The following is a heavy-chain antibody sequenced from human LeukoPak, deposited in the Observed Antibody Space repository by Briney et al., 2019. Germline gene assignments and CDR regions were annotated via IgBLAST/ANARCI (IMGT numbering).Heavy chain of an antibody. Sequence: SETLSLTCTVSGGSISSGSYYWSWIRQPAGKGLEWIGRIYTSGSTNYNPSLKSRVTISVDTSKTQFSLKLGSVTAADTAVYYCARVGTIFGVVDYWGQGTLVTVSS. CDR3: ARVGTIFGVVDY. CDR2: IYTSGST. J-gene: IGHJ4*02. V-gene: IGHV4-61*02. CDR1: GGSISSGSYY. D-gene: IGHD3-3*01.